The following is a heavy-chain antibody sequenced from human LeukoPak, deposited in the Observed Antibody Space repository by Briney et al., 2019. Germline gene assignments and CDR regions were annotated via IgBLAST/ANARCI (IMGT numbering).Heavy chain of an antibody. CDR2: ISAYNGNT. CDR3: ARDGGRETGYSSSWFDP. D-gene: IGHD6-13*01. V-gene: IGHV1-18*01. Sequence: ASVKVSCKASGYTFTSYGISWVRQAPGQGLEWMGWISAYNGNTNYAQKLQGRVTMTTDTSTSTAYMELSSLRSEDTAVYYCARDGGRETGYSSSWFDPWGQGTLVTVSS. J-gene: IGHJ5*02. CDR1: GYTFTSYG.